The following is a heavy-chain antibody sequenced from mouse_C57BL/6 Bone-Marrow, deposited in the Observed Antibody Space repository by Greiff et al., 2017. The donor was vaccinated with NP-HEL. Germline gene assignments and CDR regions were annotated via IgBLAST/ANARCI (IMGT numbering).Heavy chain of an antibody. CDR1: EYDFPSHD. D-gene: IGHD2-2*01. J-gene: IGHJ4*01. V-gene: IGHV5-2*01. CDR3: ARHPYGYESLMDY. Sequence: EVQGVESGGGLVQPGESLKLSCESNEYDFPSHDMSWVRKTPEKRLELVAAINSDGGSTYYPDTMERRFIISRDNTKKTLYLQMSSLRSEDTALYYGARHPYGYESLMDYWGQGTSVTVSS. CDR2: INSDGGST.